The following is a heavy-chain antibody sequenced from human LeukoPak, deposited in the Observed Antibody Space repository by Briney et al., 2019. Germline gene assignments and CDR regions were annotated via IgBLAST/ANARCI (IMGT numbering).Heavy chain of an antibody. D-gene: IGHD3-22*01. CDR2: ISGSGGST. J-gene: IGHJ4*02. Sequence: GGSLRLSCAASGITFSSYAMSWVRQAPGKGLEWVSAISGSGGSTYYADSVKGRFTISRDNSKNTLYLQMNSLRAEDTAVYYCAKFDSAYDSSGYYDYWGQGTLVTVSS. CDR3: AKFDSAYDSSGYYDY. V-gene: IGHV3-23*01. CDR1: GITFSSYA.